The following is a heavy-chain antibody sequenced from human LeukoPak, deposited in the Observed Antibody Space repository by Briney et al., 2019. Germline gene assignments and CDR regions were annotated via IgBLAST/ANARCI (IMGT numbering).Heavy chain of an antibody. CDR2: IYYSGST. J-gene: IGHJ4*02. V-gene: IGHV4-39*02. D-gene: IGHD4-23*01. CDR1: GGSISSSSDF. CDR3: ARDLLNEGNHLDY. Sequence: SETLSLTCTVSGGSISSSSDFWGWIRQPPGKGLEWIGTIYYSGSTYYNPSLKSRVTISVDTSKNQFSLKLSSVTAADTAVYYCARDLLNEGNHLDYWGQGTLVTVSS.